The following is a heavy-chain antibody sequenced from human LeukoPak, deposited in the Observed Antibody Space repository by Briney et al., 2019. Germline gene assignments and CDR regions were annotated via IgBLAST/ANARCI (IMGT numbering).Heavy chain of an antibody. V-gene: IGHV5-51*01. CDR3: ARLRRYCSGGSCYDFDY. CDR2: IYPGDSDT. J-gene: IGHJ4*02. Sequence: GESLKISCKGSGYSFTSYWIGWVRQMPGKGLEWMGIIYPGDSDTRYSPSFQGQVTISADKSISTAYLQWSSLKASDTAMYYCARLRRYCSGGSCYDFDYWGQGTLVTVSS. D-gene: IGHD2-15*01. CDR1: GYSFTSYW.